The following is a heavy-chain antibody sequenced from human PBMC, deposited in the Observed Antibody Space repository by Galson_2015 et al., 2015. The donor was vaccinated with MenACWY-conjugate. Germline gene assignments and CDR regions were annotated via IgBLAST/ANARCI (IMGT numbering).Heavy chain of an antibody. V-gene: IGHV4-4*02. CDR1: GGSMSSISNC. CDR3: ARAGLFYTQYYSDS. J-gene: IGHJ4*02. D-gene: IGHD3-3*01. CDR2: IYHSGST. Sequence: ETLSLTCTVSGGSMSSISNCWSWLRQPPGKGLEWIGEIYHSGSTNYNTSLKCRVTISVDKSNNQFSLRLTSVTAADTAVYYCARAGLFYTQYYSDSWGQGNLVTVSS.